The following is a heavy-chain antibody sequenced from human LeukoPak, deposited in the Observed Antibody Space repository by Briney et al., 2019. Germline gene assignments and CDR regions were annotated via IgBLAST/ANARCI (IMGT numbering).Heavy chain of an antibody. J-gene: IGHJ4*02. CDR1: GFTFSNYE. D-gene: IGHD2-15*01. Sequence: GGSLRLSCAASGFTFSNYEMNWVRQAPGKGLEWVSYISSSGRRIYYADSVKGRFTISRDNAQNSLYLQMNSLRADDTAIYYCAKGPRDPTEYCSRGTCSPTYDVWGQGTLVTVSS. CDR3: AKGPRDPTEYCSRGTCSPTYDV. CDR2: ISSSGRRI. V-gene: IGHV3-48*03.